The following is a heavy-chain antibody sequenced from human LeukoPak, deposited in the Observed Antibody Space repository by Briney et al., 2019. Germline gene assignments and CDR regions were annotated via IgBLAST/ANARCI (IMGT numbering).Heavy chain of an antibody. CDR1: GFTFSDYY. V-gene: IGHV3-11*05. Sequence: GGSLRLSCAASGFTFSDYYMSWIRQAPGKGLEWVSYISSSSSYTNYADSVKGRFTISRDNSKNMLYLQMNSLRAEDTAVYYCVKDRQGTGGWYGQWGQGTPVTVSS. D-gene: IGHD2-8*02. CDR3: VKDRQGTGGWYGQ. CDR2: ISSSSSYT. J-gene: IGHJ5*02.